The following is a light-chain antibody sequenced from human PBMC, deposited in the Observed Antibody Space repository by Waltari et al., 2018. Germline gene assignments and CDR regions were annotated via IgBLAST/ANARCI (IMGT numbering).Light chain of an antibody. Sequence: EIVLTQSPATLSLSPGESATLSCRASQSVMTYLAWYQQRPGQSPRLLIYEASNRAPRLPARFSGSGSGTDFTLTISSLEPEDSAVYYCQQGTFGPGTKVDS. CDR1: QSVMTY. CDR3: QQGT. CDR2: EAS. J-gene: IGKJ3*01. V-gene: IGKV3-11*01.